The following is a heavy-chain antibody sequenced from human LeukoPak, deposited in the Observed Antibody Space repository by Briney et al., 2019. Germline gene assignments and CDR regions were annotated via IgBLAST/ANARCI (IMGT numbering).Heavy chain of an antibody. V-gene: IGHV4-34*01. Sequence: PSETLSLTCTVSGGSISSYYWSWIRQPPGKGLEWIGEINHSGSTNYNPSLKSRVTISVDTSKNQFSLKLSSVTAADTAVYYCARMYYYDSSGSSARFDPWGQGTLVTVSS. J-gene: IGHJ5*02. CDR3: ARMYYYDSSGSSARFDP. CDR2: INHSGST. D-gene: IGHD3-22*01. CDR1: GGSISSYY.